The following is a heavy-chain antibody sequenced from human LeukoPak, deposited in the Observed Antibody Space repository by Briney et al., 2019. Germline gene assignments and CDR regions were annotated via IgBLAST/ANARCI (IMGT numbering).Heavy chain of an antibody. V-gene: IGHV3-48*03. J-gene: IGHJ6*03. CDR2: ISSSGSTI. CDR1: GFTFSSYE. Sequence: GGSLRLSCAASGFTFSSYEMNWVRQAPGKGLEWGSYISSSGSTIYYADSVKGRFTISRDNAKNSLYLQMNSLRAEDTAVYYCAREKHTVITGDYYYMDVWGKGTTVTVSS. D-gene: IGHD4-17*01. CDR3: AREKHTVITGDYYYMDV.